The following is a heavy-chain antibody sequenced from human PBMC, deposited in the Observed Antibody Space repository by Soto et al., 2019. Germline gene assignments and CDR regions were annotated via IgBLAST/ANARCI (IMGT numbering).Heavy chain of an antibody. D-gene: IGHD3-22*01. CDR3: ASTLYYYDSSGYSIVGYFDY. CDR2: IYYSGST. V-gene: IGHV4-39*01. J-gene: IGHJ4*02. Sequence: SETLSLTCTVSGGSISSSSYYWGWIRQPPGKGLEWIGSIYYSGSTYYNPSLKSRVTISVDTSKNQFSLKLSSVTAADTAVYYCASTLYYYDSSGYSIVGYFDYWGQGTLVTVS. CDR1: GGSISSSSYY.